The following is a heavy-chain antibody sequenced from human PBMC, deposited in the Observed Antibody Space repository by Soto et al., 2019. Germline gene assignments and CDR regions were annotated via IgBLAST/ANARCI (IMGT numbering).Heavy chain of an antibody. J-gene: IGHJ6*02. CDR1: GYSFTSYA. Sequence: GASVKVSCKASGYSFTSYAIAWVRQAPGQGPDWMGWISPYNGRTSYAQNVKGRVVMTTDISTNTVYLELRSLRSDDTAMYYCGRCRTDSYAMDVWGQGTTVTVSS. CDR2: ISPYNGRT. CDR3: GRCRTDSYAMDV. V-gene: IGHV1-18*01. D-gene: IGHD2-8*02.